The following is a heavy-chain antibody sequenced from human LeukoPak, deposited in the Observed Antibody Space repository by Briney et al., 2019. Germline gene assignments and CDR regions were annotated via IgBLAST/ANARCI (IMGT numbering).Heavy chain of an antibody. J-gene: IGHJ5*02. CDR3: ARAAGWFDP. CDR2: ISSSSNNI. V-gene: IGHV3-11*01. CDR1: GFTFSDYY. Sequence: PGGSLRLSCAASGFTFSDYYMTWIRQAPGKGLGWVSYISSSSNNIHYANSVRGQFTISRDNAKNSVYLQMNSLRAEDTAIYYCARAAGWFDPWGQGTLVTVSS.